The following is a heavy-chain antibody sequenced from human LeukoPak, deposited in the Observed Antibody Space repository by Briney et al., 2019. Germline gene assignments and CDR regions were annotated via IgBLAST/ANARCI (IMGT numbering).Heavy chain of an antibody. Sequence: SETLSLTCAVSGGSISTYYWNWIRQTPGKGLEWIGHISYGNTDYNPSLKSRVTISVDTSKNQFSLKLTSVTAADTAVYYCARDKAHSYGRYFDPWGQGALVTVSS. CDR1: GGSISTYY. D-gene: IGHD5-18*01. V-gene: IGHV4-59*01. CDR2: ISYGNT. J-gene: IGHJ5*02. CDR3: ARDKAHSYGRYFDP.